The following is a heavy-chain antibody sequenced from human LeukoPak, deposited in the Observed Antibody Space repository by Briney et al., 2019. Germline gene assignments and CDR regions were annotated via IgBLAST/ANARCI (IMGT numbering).Heavy chain of an antibody. V-gene: IGHV3-21*01. CDR2: MSSSSGLI. Sequence: GGSLRLSCAASGFAFSRYSMNWVRQAPGKGLEWVSSMSSSSGLIYYGDSVKGRFTVSRDNAKRSLYLRMNSLRADDTAVYYCAREFDGSASGAGYWGQGTLVTVSS. J-gene: IGHJ4*02. CDR1: GFAFSRYS. CDR3: AREFDGSASGAGY. D-gene: IGHD1-26*01.